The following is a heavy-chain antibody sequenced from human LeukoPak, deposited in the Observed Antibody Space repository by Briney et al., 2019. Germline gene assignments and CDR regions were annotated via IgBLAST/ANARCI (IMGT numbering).Heavy chain of an antibody. V-gene: IGHV4-61*01. Sequence: SETLSLTCTVSGGSVSSGSYYWSWVRQPPGRGLGWIGYVYYSGSTNYNPSLKRRVTTSLDASKNQFSLKLSSVAAADTAVYYCARDNYYEGAFDVWGQGTMVTVSS. D-gene: IGHD3-22*01. CDR2: VYYSGST. J-gene: IGHJ3*01. CDR3: ARDNYYEGAFDV. CDR1: GGSVSSGSYY.